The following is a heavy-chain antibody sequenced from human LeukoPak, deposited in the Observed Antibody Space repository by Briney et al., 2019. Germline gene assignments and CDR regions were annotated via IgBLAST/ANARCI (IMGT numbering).Heavy chain of an antibody. Sequence: PGGSLRLSCAASGFTFSNYAMSWVRQAPGKGLEWVSAISGSGDSTHYADSVKGRFTISRDSSMETLYLQMNSLRAEDTATYFCAKRLSFGVAIGDFDYWGQGTLVTVSS. CDR3: AKRLSFGVAIGDFDY. D-gene: IGHD3-3*01. J-gene: IGHJ4*02. CDR1: GFTFSNYA. V-gene: IGHV3-23*01. CDR2: ISGSGDST.